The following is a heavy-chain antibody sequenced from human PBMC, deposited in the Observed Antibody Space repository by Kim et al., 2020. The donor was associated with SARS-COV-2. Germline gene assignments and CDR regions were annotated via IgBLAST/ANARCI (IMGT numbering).Heavy chain of an antibody. CDR1: GGSFSSYY. Sequence: SETLSLTCTVSGGSFSSYYWSWIRQPPEKGLEWIGDIYYSGGTNYNPSLKRRVTISVDTSNNQFSLKLSSVTAADTAVYYCERLRNSWYVSGWKTRGWFDPWGEGTVV. J-gene: IGHJ5*02. D-gene: IGHD1-7*01. CDR2: IYYSGGT. CDR3: ERLRNSWYVSGWKTRGWFDP. V-gene: IGHV4-59*13.